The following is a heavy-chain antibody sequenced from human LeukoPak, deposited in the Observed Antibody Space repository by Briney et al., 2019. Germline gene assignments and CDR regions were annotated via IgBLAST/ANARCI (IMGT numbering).Heavy chain of an antibody. Sequence: HSGGSLRLSCAASGFTFSSYAMSWVRQAPGKGLEWVSAISGSGGSTYYADSVKGRFTISRDNSKNTLYLQMNSLRAEDTAVYYCAKEAGPYIAAAGNHFDYWGQGTLVTVSS. V-gene: IGHV3-23*01. CDR1: GFTFSSYA. J-gene: IGHJ4*02. CDR3: AKEAGPYIAAAGNHFDY. D-gene: IGHD6-13*01. CDR2: ISGSGGST.